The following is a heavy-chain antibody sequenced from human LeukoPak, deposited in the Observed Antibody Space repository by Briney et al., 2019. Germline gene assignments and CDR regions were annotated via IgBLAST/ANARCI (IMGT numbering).Heavy chain of an antibody. D-gene: IGHD3-3*01. J-gene: IGHJ4*02. CDR3: ARRYDGFDY. Sequence: TGGSLRLSCAAPGFTFSSYAVHWVRQAPGRGLEWVAVISYDGSNKYYADSVKGRFSISRDNSKNTLYLQMNSLRAEDTAVYYCARRYDGFDYWGQGTLVTVSS. V-gene: IGHV3-30-3*01. CDR1: GFTFSSYA. CDR2: ISYDGSNK.